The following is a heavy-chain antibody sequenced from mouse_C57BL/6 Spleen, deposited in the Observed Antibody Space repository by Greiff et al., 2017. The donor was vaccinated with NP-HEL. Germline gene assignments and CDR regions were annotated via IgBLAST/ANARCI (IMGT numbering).Heavy chain of an antibody. V-gene: IGHV1-59*01. J-gene: IGHJ4*01. CDR2: IDPSDSYT. CDR3: ARWSSFYYAMDY. D-gene: IGHD1-1*01. CDR1: GYTFTSYW. Sequence: VQLQQPGAELVRPGTSVKLSCKASGYTFTSYWMHWVKQRPGQGLEWIGVIDPSDSYTNYNQKFKGKATLTVDTSSSTAYMQLSSLTSEDSAVYYCARWSSFYYAMDYWGQGTSVTVSS.